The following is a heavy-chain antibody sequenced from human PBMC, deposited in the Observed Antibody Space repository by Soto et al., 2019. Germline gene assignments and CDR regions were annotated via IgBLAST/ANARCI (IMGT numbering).Heavy chain of an antibody. Sequence: QTGGSLRLSCAASGFTFSSYWMNWVRQAPGKGLEWVANINQDGNEDNLLDSVKGRFTISRDNAKNSLFLQMNSLRVDDTAVYYCARTGDGHHDLFDYWGQGALVTVSS. D-gene: IGHD1-1*01. CDR1: GFTFSSYW. CDR3: ARTGDGHHDLFDY. V-gene: IGHV3-7*01. CDR2: INQDGNED. J-gene: IGHJ4*02.